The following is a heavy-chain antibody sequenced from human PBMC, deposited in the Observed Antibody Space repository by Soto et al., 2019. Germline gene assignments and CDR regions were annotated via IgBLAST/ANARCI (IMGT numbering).Heavy chain of an antibody. D-gene: IGHD6-13*01. CDR2: IFYSGST. CDR3: ARRYSSSSDY. Sequence: SETLSLTCTFSGGSISSYYWSWIRQPPGKGLEWIGYIFYSGSTNYNPSLKSRVTISVDTSKNQFSLKLSSVTAADTAVYYCARRYSSSSDYWGQGTLVTVSS. J-gene: IGHJ4*02. V-gene: IGHV4-59*08. CDR1: GGSISSYY.